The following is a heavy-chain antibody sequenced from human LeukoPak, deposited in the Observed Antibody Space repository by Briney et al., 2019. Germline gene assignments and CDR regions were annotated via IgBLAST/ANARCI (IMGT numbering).Heavy chain of an antibody. CDR2: ISYGGSNK. V-gene: IGHV3-30*03. CDR3: ARSLFSSSQHFDY. D-gene: IGHD6-13*01. CDR1: GFTFSNYG. J-gene: IGHJ4*02. Sequence: GRSLRLSCAASGFTFSNYGMHWARQAPGRGLEWVAVISYGGSNKYYADSVKGRFTISRDDSKNTLYLRMNSLRADDTAVYYCARSLFSSSQHFDYWGQGTLVTVSS.